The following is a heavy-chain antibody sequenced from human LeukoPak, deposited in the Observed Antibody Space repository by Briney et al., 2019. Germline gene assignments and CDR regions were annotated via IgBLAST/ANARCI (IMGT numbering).Heavy chain of an antibody. CDR3: ARERWFGELLCKYYFDY. D-gene: IGHD3-10*01. V-gene: IGHV3-11*05. CDR1: GFTFSDYY. J-gene: IGHJ4*02. Sequence: GGSLRLSCAASGFTFSDYYMSWIRQAPGKGLEWVSYISSSSSYTNYADSVKGRFTISRDNAKNSLYLQMNSLRAEDTAVYYCARERWFGELLCKYYFDYWGQGTLVTVSS. CDR2: ISSSSSYT.